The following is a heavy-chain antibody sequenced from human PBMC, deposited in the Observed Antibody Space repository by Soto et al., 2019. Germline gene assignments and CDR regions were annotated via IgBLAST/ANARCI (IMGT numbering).Heavy chain of an antibody. V-gene: IGHV3-30-3*01. CDR1: GFTLSNYA. CDR3: VASALSFDY. J-gene: IGHJ4*02. Sequence: VHLVESGGGVVQPGRSLRLSCAASGFTLSNYAMHWVRQAPGKGLEWLAVISDDGNKEQLADSVKGRFTISRDNSKNTLYLQFNSLRDEDTAVYQCVASALSFDYWGQGTLVTVSS. D-gene: IGHD3-16*02. CDR2: ISDDGNKE.